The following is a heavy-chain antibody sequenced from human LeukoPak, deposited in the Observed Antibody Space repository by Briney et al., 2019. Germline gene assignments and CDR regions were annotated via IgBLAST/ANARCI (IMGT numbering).Heavy chain of an antibody. CDR3: RRPAAGTRSEEGYYYYYMDV. Sequence: PSETLSLTCAVSGYSISSGYYWGWLRQPPGKGLEWIGSIYHSGSTYYNPSLKSRVTISVDTSKNQFSLKLSSVTAADTAEPSCRRPAAGTRSEEGYYYYYMDVWGKGTTVTVSS. V-gene: IGHV4-38-2*01. CDR2: IYHSGST. D-gene: IGHD6-13*01. CDR1: GYSISSGYY. J-gene: IGHJ6*03.